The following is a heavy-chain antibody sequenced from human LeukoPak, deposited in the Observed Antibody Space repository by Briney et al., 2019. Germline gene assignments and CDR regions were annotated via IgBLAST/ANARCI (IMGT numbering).Heavy chain of an antibody. CDR3: ARGDFVLRFLEWSPDNGMDV. J-gene: IGHJ6*02. V-gene: IGHV4-31*03. CDR2: IYYSGST. D-gene: IGHD3-3*01. Sequence: PSETLSLTCTVSGGSISSGGYYWSWISQHPGKGLEWIGYIYYSGSTYYNPSLKSRVTISVDTSKNQFSLKLSSVTAADTAVYYCARGDFVLRFLEWSPDNGMDVWGQGTTVTVSS. CDR1: GGSISSGGYY.